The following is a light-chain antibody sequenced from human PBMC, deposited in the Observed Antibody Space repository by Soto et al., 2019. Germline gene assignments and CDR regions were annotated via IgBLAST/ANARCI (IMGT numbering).Light chain of an antibody. CDR1: QTIRSD. J-gene: IGKJ2*03. V-gene: IGKV1-5*03. CDR3: QQYGGQSLS. CDR2: RMS. Sequence: DIQMTQFPSTLSASVGDRVTITCRASQTIRSDLAWYQQKPGKVPKLLIYRMSTLESGVPSRFICSESGSEFTLNVSGLQPDDCAIYYCQQYGGQSLSFGQGTKVEMK.